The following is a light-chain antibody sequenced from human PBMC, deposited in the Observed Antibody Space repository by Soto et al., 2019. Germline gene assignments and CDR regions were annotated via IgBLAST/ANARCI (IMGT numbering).Light chain of an antibody. CDR1: SSDVGGYNY. J-gene: IGLJ1*01. Sequence: QSVLTQPPSASGSLGQSVTFSCTGTSSDVGGYNYVSWYQQHPGKAPKLIIYEVSNRPLGVSNRFSGSKSGNTASLTISGLQAEDEADYYCTSYTSSSTLDVFGTGTKLTVL. V-gene: IGLV2-14*01. CDR3: TSYTSSSTLDV. CDR2: EVS.